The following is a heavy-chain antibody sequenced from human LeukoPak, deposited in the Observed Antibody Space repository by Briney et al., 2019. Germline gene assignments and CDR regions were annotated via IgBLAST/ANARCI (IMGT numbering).Heavy chain of an antibody. CDR2: ISAYNGNT. V-gene: IGHV1-18*01. J-gene: IGHJ6*03. Sequence: ASVKVSCKASGYTFTNYGISWVRQAPGQGLEWMGWISAYNGNTNYARKLQGRVTMTTDTSTSTAYMELRSLRPDDTAVYYCASGSANWYYYMDVWGKGTTVTVSS. CDR1: GYTFTNYG. CDR3: ASGSANWYYYMDV.